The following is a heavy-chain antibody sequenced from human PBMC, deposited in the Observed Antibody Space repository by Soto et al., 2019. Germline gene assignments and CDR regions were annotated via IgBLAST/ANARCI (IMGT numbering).Heavy chain of an antibody. D-gene: IGHD3-16*01. CDR1: GYIFVNYG. V-gene: IGHV1-18*01. Sequence: QVQLVQSGDEVKKPGASVKVSCKASGYIFVNYGIAWVRQAPRQGLEWMGWISPYTGNTHSASKVQGRLTMTTDTSTSPAYMDLGSLKSDDTAVYYCVMVDNYVTPTPQDVWGQGTTVTVSS. J-gene: IGHJ6*02. CDR3: VMVDNYVTPTPQDV. CDR2: ISPYTGNT.